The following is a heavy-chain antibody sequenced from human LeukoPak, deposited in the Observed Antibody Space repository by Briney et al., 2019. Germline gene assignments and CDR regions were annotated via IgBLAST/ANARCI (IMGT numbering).Heavy chain of an antibody. D-gene: IGHD2-21*02. CDR1: GGTFSSYA. Sequence: SVKVSCKASGGTFSSYAISWVRQAPGQGLEWMGGIIPIFGTANYAQKFQGRVTITADESTSTAYMELSRLRSDDTAVYYCARGGSAYCGGDCYSDYWGQGTLVTVSS. CDR3: ARGGSAYCGGDCYSDY. V-gene: IGHV1-69*13. CDR2: IIPIFGTA. J-gene: IGHJ4*02.